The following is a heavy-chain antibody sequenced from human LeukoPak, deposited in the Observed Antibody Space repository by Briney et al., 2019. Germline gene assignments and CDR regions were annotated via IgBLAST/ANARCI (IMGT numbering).Heavy chain of an antibody. D-gene: IGHD5-18*01. V-gene: IGHV3-30-3*01. CDR3: ARDRGYSPEFSYYYYGMDV. CDR1: GFTFSSYA. CDR2: ISYDGSNK. J-gene: IGHJ6*02. Sequence: QPGGSLRLSCAASGFTFSSYAMHWVRQAPGKGLEWVAVISYDGSNKYYADSVKGRFTISRDNSKNTLYLQMNSLRAEDTAVYYCARDRGYSPEFSYYYYGMDVWGQGTTVTVSS.